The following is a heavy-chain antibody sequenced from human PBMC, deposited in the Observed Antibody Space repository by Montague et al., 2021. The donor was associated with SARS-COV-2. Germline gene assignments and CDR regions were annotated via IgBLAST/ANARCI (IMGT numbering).Heavy chain of an antibody. CDR1: GRSIRSGSYY. J-gene: IGHJ6*02. Sequence: TLSLTSTLSGRSIRSGSYYWSWIRQPAGKGLQWIGRIYSSGSTNYNPSLKSRVTMSVETSKNQFSLKVSSVTAADTAVYYCARDYGDYSYYYGLDVWGQGTTVTVSS. CDR2: IYSSGST. V-gene: IGHV4-61*02. D-gene: IGHD4-17*01. CDR3: ARDYGDYSYYYGLDV.